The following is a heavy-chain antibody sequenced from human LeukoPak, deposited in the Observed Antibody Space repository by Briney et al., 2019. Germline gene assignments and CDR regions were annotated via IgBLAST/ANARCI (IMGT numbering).Heavy chain of an antibody. CDR3: ARRSPFAAGYYYYYMDV. J-gene: IGHJ6*03. V-gene: IGHV4-39*01. CDR2: IYYSGST. D-gene: IGHD3-16*01. Sequence: SETLSLTCTVSGGSISSSSYYWGWIRQPPGKGLEWIGGIYYSGSTYYNPSLKSRVTISVGTSKNQFSLKLSSVTVADTAVYYCARRSPFAAGYYYYYMDVWGKGTTVTVSS. CDR1: GGSISSSSYY.